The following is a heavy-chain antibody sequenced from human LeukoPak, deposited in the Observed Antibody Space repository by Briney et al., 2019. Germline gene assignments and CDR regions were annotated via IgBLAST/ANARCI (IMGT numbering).Heavy chain of an antibody. CDR2: IIPILGIA. Sequence: ASVKVSCKASGGTFSSYAISWVRQAPGQGLEWMGRIIPILGIANYAQKFQGRVTITADKSTSTAYMELSSLRSEDTAVYYCARGRLGYCSSTSCYYFDYWGQGTLVTVSS. CDR3: ARGRLGYCSSTSCYYFDY. V-gene: IGHV1-69*04. D-gene: IGHD2-2*01. J-gene: IGHJ4*02. CDR1: GGTFSSYA.